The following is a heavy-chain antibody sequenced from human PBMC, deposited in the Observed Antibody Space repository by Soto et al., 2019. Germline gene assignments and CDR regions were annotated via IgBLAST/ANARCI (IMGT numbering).Heavy chain of an antibody. D-gene: IGHD3-22*01. J-gene: IGHJ5*02. CDR2: ISYDGSNK. CDR3: AKDHVRYYYDSSGFPAGWFDP. V-gene: IGHV3-30*18. CDR1: GFTFSSYG. Sequence: QVQLVESGGGVVQPGRSLRLSCAASGFTFSSYGMHWVRQAPGKGLEWVAVISYDGSNKYYADSVKGRFTISRDNSKNTLYLQMNSLSAEDTAVYYCAKDHVRYYYDSSGFPAGWFDPWGQGTLVTVSS.